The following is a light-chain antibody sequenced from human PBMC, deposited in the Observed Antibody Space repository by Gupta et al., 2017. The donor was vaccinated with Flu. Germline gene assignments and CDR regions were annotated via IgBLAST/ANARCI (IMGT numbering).Light chain of an antibody. CDR1: QSVSNF. J-gene: IGKJ4*01. CDR2: DAS. Sequence: EIVLTQSPATLSLSPGERASLSCRASQSVSNFLAWYQHKPGQAPRLLIYDASNRATGIPARFSGSGSGTDFTLTISSLEPKDSAVYYCQQRRDLLTFGGGTRVQIK. CDR3: QQRRDLLT. V-gene: IGKV3-11*01.